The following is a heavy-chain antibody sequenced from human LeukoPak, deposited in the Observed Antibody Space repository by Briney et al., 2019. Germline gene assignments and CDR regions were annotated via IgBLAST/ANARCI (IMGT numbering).Heavy chain of an antibody. V-gene: IGHV1-69-2*01. Sequence: GASVKVSCKASGYTFTDYYMHWVQQAPGKGLEWMGRVDPEDGETIYAEKFQGRVTMTRDTSTSTIYMELSSLRSDDTAVYYCARLGVTDYWGQGTLVTVSS. J-gene: IGHJ4*02. CDR3: ARLGVTDY. D-gene: IGHD2-21*02. CDR2: VDPEDGET. CDR1: GYTFTDYY.